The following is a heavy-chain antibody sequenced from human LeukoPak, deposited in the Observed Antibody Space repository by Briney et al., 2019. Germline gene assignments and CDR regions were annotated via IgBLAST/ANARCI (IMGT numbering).Heavy chain of an antibody. J-gene: IGHJ4*02. Sequence: SETLSLTCAVYGGPFSGYYWNWIRQPPGKGLEWIGEINHSGSTNYNPSLKSRVTISVDTSKNQFSLKLSSVTAADTAVYYCARDGTGYRYWGQGTLVTVSS. D-gene: IGHD3/OR15-3a*01. CDR3: ARDGTGYRY. CDR2: INHSGST. V-gene: IGHV4-34*01. CDR1: GGPFSGYY.